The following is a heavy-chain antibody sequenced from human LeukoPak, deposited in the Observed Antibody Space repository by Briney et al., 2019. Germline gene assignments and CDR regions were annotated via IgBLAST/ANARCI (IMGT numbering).Heavy chain of an antibody. V-gene: IGHV3-23*01. J-gene: IGHJ6*02. Sequence: GGSLRLSCAASGFTFSSYAMSWVRQAPGKGLEWVSAISGSGGSTYYADSVKGRFTISRDNSKNTLYLQMNSLRAEDTAVYYCAKERYFDWLLFPCGMDVWGQGTTVTVSS. CDR3: AKERYFDWLLFPCGMDV. D-gene: IGHD3-9*01. CDR2: ISGSGGST. CDR1: GFTFSSYA.